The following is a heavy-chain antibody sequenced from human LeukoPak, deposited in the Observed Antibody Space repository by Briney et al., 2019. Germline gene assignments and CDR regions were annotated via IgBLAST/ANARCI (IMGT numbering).Heavy chain of an antibody. Sequence: GASVKVSCTASGGTFSSYAISWVRQAPGQGLEWMGWINPNSGGTNYAQKFQGRVTMTRDTSISTAYMELSRLRSDDTAVYYCATRGASRGFDPWGQGTLVTVSS. CDR3: ATRGASRGFDP. D-gene: IGHD1-26*01. CDR1: GGTFSSYA. J-gene: IGHJ5*02. V-gene: IGHV1-2*02. CDR2: INPNSGGT.